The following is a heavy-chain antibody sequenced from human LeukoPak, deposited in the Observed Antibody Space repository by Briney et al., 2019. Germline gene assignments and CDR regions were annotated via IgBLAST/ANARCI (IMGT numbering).Heavy chain of an antibody. CDR3: ARVGITGTTFDY. D-gene: IGHD1-7*01. J-gene: IGHJ4*02. CDR1: GGSISSGDYY. Sequence: PSQTLSLTCTVSGGSISSGDYYWSWIRQPPGKGLEWIGYIYYSGSTYYNPSLKSRVTISVDTSKNQFSLKLSSVTAADTAVYYCARVGITGTTFDYWGQGTLVTVSS. V-gene: IGHV4-30-4*08. CDR2: IYYSGST.